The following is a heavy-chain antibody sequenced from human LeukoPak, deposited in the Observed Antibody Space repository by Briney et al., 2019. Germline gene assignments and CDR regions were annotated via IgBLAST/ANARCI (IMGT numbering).Heavy chain of an antibody. J-gene: IGHJ4*02. CDR2: INHSGST. D-gene: IGHD5-18*01. CDR3: ARGRPPSGYSYGRRRYFDY. Sequence: SETLSLTCAVYGGSFSGYYWSWIRQPPGKGLEWIGEINHSGSTNYNPSLKSRVTISVDTSKNQFTLKLSSVTAADTAVYYCARGRPPSGYSYGRRRYFDYWGQETLVTVSS. CDR1: GGSFSGYY. V-gene: IGHV4-34*01.